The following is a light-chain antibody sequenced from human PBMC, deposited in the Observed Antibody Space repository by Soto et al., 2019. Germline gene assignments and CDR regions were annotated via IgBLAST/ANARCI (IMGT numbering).Light chain of an antibody. CDR1: SGDVGPYNF. V-gene: IGLV2-14*01. J-gene: IGLJ2*01. Sequence: QPLLTQPASVSRPPGQSITISCTGTSGDVGPYNFVSWYQQHPGKVPKLIIFEVIYRPSGVSSRFSGSKSGTTASLTISDLQADDEADYYCSSYTSLKTRVFGGGTQVTVL. CDR3: SSYTSLKTRV. CDR2: EVI.